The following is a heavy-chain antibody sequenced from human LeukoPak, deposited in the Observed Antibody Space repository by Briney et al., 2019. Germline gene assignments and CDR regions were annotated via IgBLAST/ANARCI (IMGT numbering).Heavy chain of an antibody. CDR1: GGSITTSSYY. V-gene: IGHV4-39*02. CDR2: LYYSGST. CDR3: ARETGDAFDI. J-gene: IGHJ3*02. D-gene: IGHD7-27*01. Sequence: SETLSLTCTVSGGSITTSSYYWGWMRQPPGKGLEWIGRLYYSGSTYYNPSLKSRVTISVDTSKNQFSVELNSVTAADTAVYYCARETGDAFDIWGQGTMVTVSS.